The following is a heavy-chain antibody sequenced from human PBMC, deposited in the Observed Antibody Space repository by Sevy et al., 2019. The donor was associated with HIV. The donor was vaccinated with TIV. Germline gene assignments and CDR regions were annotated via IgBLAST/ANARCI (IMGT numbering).Heavy chain of an antibody. CDR3: AKVDRESGYSGYDYLSIYGSFDY. V-gene: IGHV3-23*01. D-gene: IGHD5-12*01. Sequence: GGSLRLSCAASRFTFSSYAMSWVRQAPGKGLEWVSAITGSGGSTYYSDSVKGRFTISRDNSKNTLYLQMNSLRAEDTAVYYCAKVDRESGYSGYDYLSIYGSFDYWGHGTLVTVSS. CDR2: ITGSGGST. CDR1: RFTFSSYA. J-gene: IGHJ4*01.